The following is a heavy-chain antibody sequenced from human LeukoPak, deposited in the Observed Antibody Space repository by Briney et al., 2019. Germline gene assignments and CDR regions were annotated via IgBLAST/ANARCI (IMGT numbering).Heavy chain of an antibody. CDR3: ATSQGVTTDFDY. D-gene: IGHD4-17*01. CDR1: GFTFDDYA. V-gene: IGHV3-9*01. J-gene: IGHJ4*02. Sequence: RRSLRLSCAASGFTFDDYAMHWVRQAPGKGLEWVSGISWNSGSIGYADSVKGRFTISRDNAKNSLYLQMNSLRAEDTALYYCATSQGVTTDFDYWGQGTLVTVSS. CDR2: ISWNSGSI.